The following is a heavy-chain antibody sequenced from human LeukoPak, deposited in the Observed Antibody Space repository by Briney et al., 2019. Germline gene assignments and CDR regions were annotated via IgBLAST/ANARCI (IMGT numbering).Heavy chain of an antibody. J-gene: IGHJ4*02. CDR1: GGSISGNNW. CDR3: ARVNINNWHSCDY. D-gene: IGHD1-1*01. Sequence: SETLSLTCAVSGGSISGNNWWGWVRQPPGKGLEWIREIYHSGSPNYNPSLKSRVTISVDKSRNHFSLNLSSVTAADTAVYYCARVNINNWHSCDYWGQGTLVTVSS. V-gene: IGHV4-4*02. CDR2: IYHSGSP.